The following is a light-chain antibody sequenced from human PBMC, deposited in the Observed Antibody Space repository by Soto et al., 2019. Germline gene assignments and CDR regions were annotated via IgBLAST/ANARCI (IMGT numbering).Light chain of an antibody. J-gene: IGKJ4*01. Sequence: EIVLTQFPGTLSLSSGERDTLSCRASQSVRRNYLAWYQQKPGQAPRLLIYGASSRATGIPDRFGGSGSGTDFTLTISRLEPEDFAVYYCQQYASSPLTFGGGTKVEIK. V-gene: IGKV3-20*01. CDR2: GAS. CDR3: QQYASSPLT. CDR1: QSVRRNY.